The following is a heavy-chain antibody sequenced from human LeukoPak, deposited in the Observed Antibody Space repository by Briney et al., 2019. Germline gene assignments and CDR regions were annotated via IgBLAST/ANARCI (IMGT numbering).Heavy chain of an antibody. D-gene: IGHD3-3*01. CDR2: IYYSGST. J-gene: IGHJ6*03. CDR3: ARVNYDPLTYYYHYMDV. Sequence: SETLSLTCTVSGGSISSYYWSWIRQPPGKGLEWIGYIYYSGSTNYNSSLKSRVTISVETSKNQFSLKLSSVTAADTAVYYCARVNYDPLTYYYHYMDVWGKGTTVTVSS. V-gene: IGHV4-59*01. CDR1: GGSISSYY.